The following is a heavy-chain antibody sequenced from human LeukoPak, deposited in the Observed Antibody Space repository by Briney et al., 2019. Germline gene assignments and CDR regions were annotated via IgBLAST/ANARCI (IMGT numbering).Heavy chain of an antibody. CDR2: INPNSGGT. J-gene: IGHJ4*02. V-gene: IGHV1-2*02. CDR1: GYTFTGYY. D-gene: IGHD2-2*01. Sequence: ASVKVSCKASGYTFTGYYMHWVRQAPGQGLEWMGWINPNSGGTNYAQKFQGRVTMTRDTSISTAYMELSRLRSDDTAVYYCARDTAAAGSSDYWGQGTLVTVSS. CDR3: ARDTAAAGSSDY.